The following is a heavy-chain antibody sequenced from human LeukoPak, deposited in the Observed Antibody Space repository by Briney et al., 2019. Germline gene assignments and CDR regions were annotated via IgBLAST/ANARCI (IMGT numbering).Heavy chain of an antibody. D-gene: IGHD2-15*01. CDR1: GFTFSSYS. Sequence: VGSLRLSCAASGFTFSSYSMNWVRQAPGKGLESVSSISSSSSYIYYADSVKCRFTIPRDDAKNSLYLQMNSLRAEDTAVYYCAREYCSGGSCYSDAFDIWGQGTMVTVSS. J-gene: IGHJ3*02. CDR3: AREYCSGGSCYSDAFDI. CDR2: ISSSSSYI. V-gene: IGHV3-21*01.